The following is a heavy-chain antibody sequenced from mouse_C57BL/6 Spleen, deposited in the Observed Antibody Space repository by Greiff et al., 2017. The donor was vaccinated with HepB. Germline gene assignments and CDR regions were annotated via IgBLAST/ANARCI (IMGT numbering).Heavy chain of an antibody. V-gene: IGHV1-64*01. CDR1: GYTFTSYW. CDR3: AREGGRTMGSFDY. CDR2: IHPNSGST. Sequence: VQLQQSGAELVKPGASVKLSCKASGYTFTSYWMHWVKQRPGQGLEWIGMIHPNSGSTNYNEKFKSKATLTVDKSSSTAYMQLSSLTSEDSAVYYCAREGGRTMGSFDYWGQGTTLTVSS. J-gene: IGHJ2*01. D-gene: IGHD1-1*02.